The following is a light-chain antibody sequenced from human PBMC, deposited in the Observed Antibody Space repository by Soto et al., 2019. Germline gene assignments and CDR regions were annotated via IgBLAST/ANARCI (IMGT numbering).Light chain of an antibody. CDR3: QQYNTFWT. V-gene: IGKV1-5*01. CDR2: DAS. J-gene: IGKJ1*01. Sequence: DIPMTQSPSSLSASVGDRVTIPFRASQSISSYLNWYQQKPGKAPKLLIYDASNLESGVPSRFSGSGSGTEFTLTISSLQPDDFATYYCQQYNTFWTFGQGTKVDIK. CDR1: QSISSY.